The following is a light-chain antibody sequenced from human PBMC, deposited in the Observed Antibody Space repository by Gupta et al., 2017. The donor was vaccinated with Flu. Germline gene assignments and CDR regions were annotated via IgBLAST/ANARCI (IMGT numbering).Light chain of an antibody. CDR2: KAS. Sequence: DIQMTQSPSTLSASVGDRVTITCRASQSISSWLAWYQQKPGKAPKLLNYKASSLESGVPSRFSGRGSGTEFTLTSSSLQPDDFATYYCQQYKSYQGTFGQGTKVEIK. J-gene: IGKJ1*01. CDR3: QQYKSYQGT. V-gene: IGKV1-5*03. CDR1: QSISSW.